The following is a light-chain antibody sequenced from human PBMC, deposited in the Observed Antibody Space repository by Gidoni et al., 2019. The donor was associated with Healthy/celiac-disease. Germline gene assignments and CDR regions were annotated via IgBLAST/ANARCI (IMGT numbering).Light chain of an antibody. CDR2: AAS. Sequence: DLQMTQSPSSLSASVGDRVTITCRASQSISSYLNWYQQKPGKAPKLLIYAASSLQSGVPSRFSGSGSGTEFTLTISSLQPEDFATYYCQQSYSTLVTFXXXTKVEIK. CDR1: QSISSY. CDR3: QQSYSTLVT. V-gene: IGKV1-39*01. J-gene: IGKJ1*01.